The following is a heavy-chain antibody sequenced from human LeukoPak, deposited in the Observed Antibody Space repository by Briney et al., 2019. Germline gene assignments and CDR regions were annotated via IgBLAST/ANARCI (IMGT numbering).Heavy chain of an antibody. CDR2: ISYDGSNK. D-gene: IGHD3-9*01. V-gene: IGHV3-30*04. Sequence: PGGSLRLSCAASGLTFSSYAMHWVRQAPGKGLEWVAVISYDGSNKYYADSVKGRFTISRDNSKNTLYLQMNSLRAEDTAVYYCAKDGGLRYSKYYFDYWGQGTLVTVSS. J-gene: IGHJ4*02. CDR1: GLTFSSYA. CDR3: AKDGGLRYSKYYFDY.